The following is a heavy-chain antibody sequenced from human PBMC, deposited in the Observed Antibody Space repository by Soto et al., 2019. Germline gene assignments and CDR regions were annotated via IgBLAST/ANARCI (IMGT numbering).Heavy chain of an antibody. V-gene: IGHV1-2*04. Sequence: GASVKVSCKASGYTFTGYYMHWVRQAPGQGLEWMGWINPNSGGTNYAQKFQGWVTMTRDTSISTAYMELSRLRSDDTAVYYCARGDTMVRGAPRPFDPWGQGTLVTVS. CDR3: ARGDTMVRGAPRPFDP. CDR2: INPNSGGT. D-gene: IGHD3-10*01. CDR1: GYTFTGYY. J-gene: IGHJ5*02.